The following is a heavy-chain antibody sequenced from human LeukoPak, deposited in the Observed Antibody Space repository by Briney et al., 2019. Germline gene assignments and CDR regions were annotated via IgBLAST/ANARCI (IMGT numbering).Heavy chain of an antibody. V-gene: IGHV4-59*01. CDR3: ARGGYYGSGNDFRFDP. D-gene: IGHD3-10*01. CDR1: GGSISSYY. CDR2: IHYTGST. Sequence: SETLSLTGTVSGGSISSYYWSWIRQSPGKGLECIGYIHYTGSTNYNPSLKSRVTISVETSKNQFSLKLKSVTAADTAVYYCARGGYYGSGNDFRFDPWGQGTLVTVSS. J-gene: IGHJ5*02.